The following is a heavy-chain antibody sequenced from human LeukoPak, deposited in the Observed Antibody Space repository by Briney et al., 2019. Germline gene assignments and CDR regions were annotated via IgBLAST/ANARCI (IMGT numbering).Heavy chain of an antibody. D-gene: IGHD2-21*01. V-gene: IGHV4-34*01. J-gene: IGHJ5*02. CDR2: INHSGST. CDR3: ARHTVVGYNFDP. CDR1: GGSFSGYY. Sequence: PSETLSLTCAVYGGSFSGYYWSWIRQPPGKGLEWIGEINHSGSTNYNPSLKSRVTISVDTSKNQFSLKLSSVTAADTAVYYCARHTVVGYNFDPWGQGTLVTVSS.